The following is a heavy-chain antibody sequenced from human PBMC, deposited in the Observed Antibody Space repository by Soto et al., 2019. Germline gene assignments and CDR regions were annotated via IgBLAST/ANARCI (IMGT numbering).Heavy chain of an antibody. J-gene: IGHJ4*02. Sequence: GESLKISCKGSGYSFTSYWISWVRQMPGKGLEWMGRIDPSDSYTNYSPSFQGHITISADKSISTAYLQWSSLKASDTAMYYCAGHSSGYSTIDYWGQGTLVTVSS. D-gene: IGHD3-22*01. V-gene: IGHV5-10-1*01. CDR3: AGHSSGYSTIDY. CDR2: IDPSDSYT. CDR1: GYSFTSYW.